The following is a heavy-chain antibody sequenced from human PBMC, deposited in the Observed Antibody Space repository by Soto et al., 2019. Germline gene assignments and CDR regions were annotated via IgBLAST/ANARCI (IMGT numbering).Heavy chain of an antibody. CDR1: GYSFTSYW. D-gene: IGHD3-10*01. J-gene: IGHJ6*03. CDR2: IYPGDSDT. Sequence: GESLKISCRGSGYSFTSYWIGWVRQMPGKGLEWMGIIYPGDSDTRYSPSFQGQVTISADKSISTAYLQWSSLKASDTAMYYCARIFGEFSGNYYYYYYMDVWGKGTTVTVSS. V-gene: IGHV5-51*01. CDR3: ARIFGEFSGNYYYYYYMDV.